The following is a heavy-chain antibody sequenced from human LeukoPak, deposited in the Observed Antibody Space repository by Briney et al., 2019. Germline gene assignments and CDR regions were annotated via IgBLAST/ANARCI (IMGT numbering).Heavy chain of an antibody. CDR3: ARATVAAVGIFDY. V-gene: IGHV3-30-3*01. J-gene: IGHJ4*02. D-gene: IGHD4-23*01. Sequence: QPGRSLRLSCAASGFTFSTYAMHWVRQAPGKGLEWVAVISYDGGNKYYADSVKGRFTISRDNSKNTLYLQMNSLRAEDTAVYYCARATVAAVGIFDYWGQGTLVTVSS. CDR2: ISYDGGNK. CDR1: GFTFSTYA.